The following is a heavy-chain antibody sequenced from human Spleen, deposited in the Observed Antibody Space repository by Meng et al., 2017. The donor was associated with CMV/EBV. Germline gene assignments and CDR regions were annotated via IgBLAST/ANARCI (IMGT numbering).Heavy chain of an antibody. D-gene: IGHD3-3*01. Sequence: SETLSLTCAVYGGSFSGYDWSWIRQPPGKGLEWIGEINHIGSTNYNPSLKSRVTISVDTSKNQFSLKLSSVTAADTAVYYCARSFWSGFRYFDYWGQGTLVTVSS. CDR1: GGSFSGYD. CDR3: ARSFWSGFRYFDY. J-gene: IGHJ4*02. V-gene: IGHV4-34*01. CDR2: INHIGST.